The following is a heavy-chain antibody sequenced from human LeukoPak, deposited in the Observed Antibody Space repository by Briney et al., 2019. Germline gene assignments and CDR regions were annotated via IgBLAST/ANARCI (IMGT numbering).Heavy chain of an antibody. D-gene: IGHD2-15*01. Sequence: PGESLKISCKGSGYSFTSYWISWVRQMPGKGLEWMGRIDPSDSYTNYSPSFQGQVTISADKSISTAYLQWSSLKASDTAMYYCARLKGAAGYCSGGSCLHNWFDPWGQGTLVTVSS. CDR1: GYSFTSYW. J-gene: IGHJ5*02. CDR3: ARLKGAAGYCSGGSCLHNWFDP. V-gene: IGHV5-10-1*04. CDR2: IDPSDSYT.